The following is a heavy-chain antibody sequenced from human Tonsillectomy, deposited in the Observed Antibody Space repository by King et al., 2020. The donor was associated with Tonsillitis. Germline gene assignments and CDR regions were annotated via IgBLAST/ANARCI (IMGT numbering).Heavy chain of an antibody. V-gene: IGHV4-30-2*01. CDR2: IYHSGST. Sequence: LQLQESGSGLVKPSQTLSLTCAVSGGSISSGGYSWSWIRQPPGKGLEWIGYIYHSGSTYYNPSLKSRVTISVDMSKNQFSLKLSSVTAADTAGYYVSRGIPSSLGGNYWEYFDYWGQGTLGTVSS. J-gene: IGHJ4*02. D-gene: IGHD4-23*01. CDR3: SRGIPSSLGGNYWEYFDY. CDR1: GGSISSGGYS.